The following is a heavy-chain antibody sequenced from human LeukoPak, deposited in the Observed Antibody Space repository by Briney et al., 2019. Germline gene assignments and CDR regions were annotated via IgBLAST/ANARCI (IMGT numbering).Heavy chain of an antibody. D-gene: IGHD1-26*01. CDR2: ISAYNGNT. J-gene: IGHJ4*02. V-gene: IGHV1-18*01. Sequence: ASVKVSCKASGYTFTSYGISWVRQAPGQGLEWMGWISAYNGNTNYAQKLQGRVTMTTDTSAGTAYMELRSLRSGDTAVYYCARGLLVGAAGVGYWGQGTLVTVSS. CDR3: ARGLLVGAAGVGY. CDR1: GYTFTSYG.